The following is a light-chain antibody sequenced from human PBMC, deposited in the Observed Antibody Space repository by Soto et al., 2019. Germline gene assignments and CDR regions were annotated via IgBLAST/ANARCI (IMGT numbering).Light chain of an antibody. CDR1: SSNIGAGYD. J-gene: IGLJ1*01. V-gene: IGLV1-40*01. Sequence: QSVLTQPPSASGAPGQRVTISCTGSSSNIGAGYDVHWYQQLPGTAPKLLIYGNSNRPSGVPDRFSGSKSGTSASLAITGLQAEDEADYYCQSYDSSLSGHVFGTGTNIT. CDR2: GNS. CDR3: QSYDSSLSGHV.